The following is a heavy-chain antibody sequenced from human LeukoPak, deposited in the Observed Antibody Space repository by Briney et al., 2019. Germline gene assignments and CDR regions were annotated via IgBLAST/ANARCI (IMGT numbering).Heavy chain of an antibody. D-gene: IGHD3-16*01. J-gene: IGHJ5*02. V-gene: IGHV4-4*07. CDR2: IYTSEST. CDR1: GGSISSYY. CDR3: ARTNNYDYPWFDP. Sequence: SSETLSLTCTVSGGSISSYYWSWIRQPAGKGLEWIGRIYTSESTNYNPSLKSRVTISVDTSKNYFSLKLSSVTAADTAVYFCARTNNYDYPWFDPWGQGTLVTVSS.